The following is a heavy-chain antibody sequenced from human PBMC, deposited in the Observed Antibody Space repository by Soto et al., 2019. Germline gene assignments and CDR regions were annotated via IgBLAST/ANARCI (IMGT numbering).Heavy chain of an antibody. CDR1: GYTFTGYY. CDR3: ARAIKYGTYAGCFAP. Sequence: ASVKVSCKASGYTFTGYYMHWVRQATGQGFEYLGWMNPNSGNTGYVKKFQGRVTMTRDTSMSTAYMELSSLRSEDTAVYYCARAIKYGTYAGCFAPGGRGTLVTVS. J-gene: IGHJ5*02. CDR2: MNPNSGNT. V-gene: IGHV1-8*02. D-gene: IGHD4-17*01.